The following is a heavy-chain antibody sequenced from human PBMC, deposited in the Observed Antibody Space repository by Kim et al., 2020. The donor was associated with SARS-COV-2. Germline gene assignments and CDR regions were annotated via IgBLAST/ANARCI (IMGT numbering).Heavy chain of an antibody. V-gene: IGHV4-31*02. CDR3: ARERITIFGVTDGMDV. Sequence: SIKSRITISVDTSKNQFSLKLSSVTAADTAVYYCARERITIFGVTDGMDVWGQGTTVTVSS. J-gene: IGHJ6*02. D-gene: IGHD3-3*01.